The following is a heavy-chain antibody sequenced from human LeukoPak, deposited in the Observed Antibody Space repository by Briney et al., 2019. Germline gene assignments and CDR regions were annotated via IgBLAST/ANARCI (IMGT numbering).Heavy chain of an antibody. J-gene: IGHJ4*02. CDR1: GYTLTELS. CDR2: FDPEDGET. D-gene: IGHD2-15*01. V-gene: IGHV1-24*01. CDR3: ATAKGVAALGGQYFDY. Sequence: ASVKVSCKVSGYTLTELSMHWVRQAPGKGLEWMGGFDPEDGETIYAQKFQGRVTMTEDTSTDTAYMELSSLRSEDTAVYYCATAKGVAALGGQYFDYWGQGTLVTVSS.